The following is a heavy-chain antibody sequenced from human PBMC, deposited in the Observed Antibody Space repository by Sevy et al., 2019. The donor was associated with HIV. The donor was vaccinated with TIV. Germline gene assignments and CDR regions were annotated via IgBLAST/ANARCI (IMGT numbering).Heavy chain of an antibody. D-gene: IGHD6-19*01. CDR2: IYYSGST. V-gene: IGHV4-39*01. CDR3: ARHGGIAVATLDY. J-gene: IGHJ4*02. Sequence: SETLSLTCTVSGGSISSSNYYWGWIRQPPGKGLEWIASIYYSGSTYYNVSLESRVTISVDMSKNQFSLRLSSVTAADTAVYYCARHGGIAVATLDYWGQGNLVTVSS. CDR1: GGSISSSNYY.